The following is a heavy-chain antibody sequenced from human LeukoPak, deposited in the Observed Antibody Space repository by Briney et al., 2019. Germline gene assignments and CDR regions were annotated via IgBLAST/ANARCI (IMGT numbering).Heavy chain of an antibody. D-gene: IGHD6-13*01. J-gene: IGHJ5*02. CDR1: GGSISSGDYY. V-gene: IGHV4-30-4*01. Sequence: SQTLSLTCTVSGGSISSGDYYWSWIRQPPGKGLEWIGYIYYNGSTYYNPSLKSRVTISVDTSKNQFSLKLSSVTAADTAVYYCARDRYSSSWYLSGNWSDPWGQGTLVTVSS. CDR2: IYYNGST. CDR3: ARDRYSSSWYLSGNWSDP.